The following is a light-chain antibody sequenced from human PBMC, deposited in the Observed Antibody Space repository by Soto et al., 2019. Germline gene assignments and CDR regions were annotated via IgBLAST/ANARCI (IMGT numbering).Light chain of an antibody. CDR1: QSVSSNY. Sequence: EIVLTQSPGTLSLSPGERATLSCRASQSVSSNYLAWYQQKPGQAPRPLIYGASSRATSIPDRFSGSGAGTDVTLTISRLEPEDFAVYYFQQYGSSPWTFGQGTKVEIK. CDR3: QQYGSSPWT. J-gene: IGKJ1*01. CDR2: GAS. V-gene: IGKV3-20*01.